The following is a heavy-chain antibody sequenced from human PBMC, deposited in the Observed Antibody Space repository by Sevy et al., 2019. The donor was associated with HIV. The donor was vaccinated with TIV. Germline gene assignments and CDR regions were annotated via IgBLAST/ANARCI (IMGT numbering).Heavy chain of an antibody. CDR3: ARFNRYYGSGSYYSG. J-gene: IGHJ4*02. CDR1: GGSFSGYY. V-gene: IGHV4-34*01. Sequence: SETLSLTCAVYGGSFSGYYWSWIRQPPGKGLEWIGEINHSGSTNYNPSLKSRVTISVDTSKNQFSLKLRSVTAADTAVYYCARFNRYYGSGSYYSGWGQGTLVTVSS. D-gene: IGHD3-10*01. CDR2: INHSGST.